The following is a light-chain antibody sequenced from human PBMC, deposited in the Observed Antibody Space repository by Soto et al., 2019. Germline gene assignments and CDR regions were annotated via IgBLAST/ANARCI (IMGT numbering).Light chain of an antibody. CDR1: QRFSSDS. CDR3: QQYGSAPRT. CDR2: DAS. J-gene: IGKJ1*01. Sequence: ELGWTRSQGPRFLLPGKKAILPCGPSQRFSSDSLAWYRQKPGQAPSLLVYDASSRATGIPDRFSGSGSGTDFTLTISRLEPEDFAVYYCQQYGSAPRTFGQGTKVEIK. V-gene: IGKV3-20*01.